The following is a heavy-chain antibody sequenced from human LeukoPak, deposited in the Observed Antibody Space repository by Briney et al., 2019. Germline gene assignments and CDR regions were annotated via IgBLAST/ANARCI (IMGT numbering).Heavy chain of an antibody. J-gene: IGHJ4*02. CDR2: IYYSGST. V-gene: IGHV4-39*01. CDR1: GGSISSSSYY. Sequence: SETLSLTCTVSGGSISSSSYYWGWIRQPPGKGLEWIGSIYYSGSTYYNPSLKSRVTISVDTSKNQFSLKLSSVTAADTAVYYCARHGHLYSGYESHFDYWGQGTLVTVSS. D-gene: IGHD5-12*01. CDR3: ARHGHLYSGYESHFDY.